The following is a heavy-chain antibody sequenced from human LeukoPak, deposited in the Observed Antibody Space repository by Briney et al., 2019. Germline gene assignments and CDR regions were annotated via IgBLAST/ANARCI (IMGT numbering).Heavy chain of an antibody. CDR2: ISYDGSNK. CDR1: GFTFSSYA. D-gene: IGHD2-2*01. CDR3: ASNVPEDY. J-gene: IGHJ4*02. Sequence: GGSLRLSCAASGFTFSSYAMHWVRQAPGKGLEWVAVISYDGSNKYYADSVKGRFTISRDNSKNTLYLQMNSLRAEDTAVYYCASNVPEDYWGQGTLVTVSP. V-gene: IGHV3-30-3*01.